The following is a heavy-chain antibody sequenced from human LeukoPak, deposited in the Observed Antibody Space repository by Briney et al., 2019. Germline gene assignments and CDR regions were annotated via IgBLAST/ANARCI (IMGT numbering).Heavy chain of an antibody. V-gene: IGHV1-2*02. CDR1: GYTFTGYY. J-gene: IGHJ4*02. CDR3: ARGDGRDIVATIFSFDY. D-gene: IGHD5-12*01. CDR2: INPNSGGT. Sequence: APVKVSCKASGYTFTGYYMHWVRQAPGQGLEWMGWINPNSGGTNYAQKFQGRVTMTRDTSITTAYMELSRLRSDDTAVYYCARGDGRDIVATIFSFDYWGQGTLVTVSS.